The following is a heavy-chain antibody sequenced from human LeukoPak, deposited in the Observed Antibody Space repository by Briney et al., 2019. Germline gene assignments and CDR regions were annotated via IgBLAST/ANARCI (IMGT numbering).Heavy chain of an antibody. Sequence: GGALRLSCAASGFTFSSYWMRWARQAPGKGLEWVANIKQDVSEEYYVDSVKGRFTISRDNAKNSLFLQMNSLRAGDTAVYYCARALDILTAYSPSEDWGQGTLVTVSS. CDR3: ARALDILTAYSPSED. J-gene: IGHJ4*02. CDR1: GFTFSSYW. V-gene: IGHV3-7*01. CDR2: IKQDVSEE. D-gene: IGHD3-9*01.